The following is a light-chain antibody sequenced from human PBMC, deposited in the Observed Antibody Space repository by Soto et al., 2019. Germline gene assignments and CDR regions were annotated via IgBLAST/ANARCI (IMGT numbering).Light chain of an antibody. Sequence: DIQMTQSPSTLSASVGDRVTITCRASQSISSYLNWYQQKPGKAPKLLIYAASSLQSGVPSRLSGSGSGTDFTLTISSLQPEDFAVYYCQQYIRWPLTFGGGTKVDIK. CDR1: QSISSY. CDR2: AAS. CDR3: QQYIRWPLT. V-gene: IGKV1-39*01. J-gene: IGKJ4*01.